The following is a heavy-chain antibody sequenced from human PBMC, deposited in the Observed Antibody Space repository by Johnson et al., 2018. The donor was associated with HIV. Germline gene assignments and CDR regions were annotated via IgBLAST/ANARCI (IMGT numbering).Heavy chain of an antibody. V-gene: IGHV3-11*04. CDR2: MSSSGSTI. D-gene: IGHD3-16*01. CDR3: AREHATLFFRASGAAFNI. CDR1: GFRFSDYY. Sequence: QVQLVESGGGLVQPGGSLRLSCEASGFRFSDYYMSWIRQAPGKGLEWISYMSSSGSTIYHAESVKGRFTISRDNAKNSLYLQMNSLRVEDTAVYYCAREHATLFFRASGAAFNIWGQGTTVTVSS. J-gene: IGHJ3*02.